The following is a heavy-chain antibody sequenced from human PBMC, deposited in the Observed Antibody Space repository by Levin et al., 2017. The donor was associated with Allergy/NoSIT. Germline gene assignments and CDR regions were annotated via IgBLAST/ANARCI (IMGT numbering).Heavy chain of an antibody. CDR1: GFTFSTYW. D-gene: IGHD3-16*01. CDR2: INQDGSEK. V-gene: IGHV3-7*01. Sequence: ASVKVSCAASGFTFSTYWMSWVRQAPGKGLEWVANINQDGSEKYYVDSVKGRFTISRDNAKNSLYLQMNSLRAEDTAVFYCARVGWGGDGGMDVWGQGTTVTVSS. J-gene: IGHJ6*02. CDR3: ARVGWGGDGGMDV.